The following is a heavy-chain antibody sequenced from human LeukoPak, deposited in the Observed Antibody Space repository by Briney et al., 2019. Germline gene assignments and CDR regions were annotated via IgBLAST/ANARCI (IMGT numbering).Heavy chain of an antibody. V-gene: IGHV3-30-3*01. CDR1: GFTFSSFS. CDR2: ISHSGSEK. D-gene: IGHD1-1*01. Sequence: PGGSLRLSCAASGFTFSSFSMYWVRQAPGKGLEWVALISHSGSEKYYADSVEGRFTISRDNSRNTPYLQMNSLSVEDTAFYYCAKDLANSWTTDYWGQGTLVTVSS. CDR3: AKDLANSWTTDY. J-gene: IGHJ4*02.